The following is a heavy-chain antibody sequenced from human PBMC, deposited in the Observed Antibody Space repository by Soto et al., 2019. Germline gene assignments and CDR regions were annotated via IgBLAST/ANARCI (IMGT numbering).Heavy chain of an antibody. V-gene: IGHV1-69*01. CDR1: GGTFSSYA. D-gene: IGHD6-19*01. J-gene: IGHJ6*02. CDR2: IIPIFGTA. CDR3: ARVFSVAGATYYYYYGMDV. Sequence: QVQLVQSGAEVKKPGSSVKVSCKASGGTFSSYAISWVRQAPGQGLEWMGGIIPIFGTANYAQKFQSRVTIPADESTSTAYMELSSLRSEDTAVYYCARVFSVAGATYYYYYGMDVWGQGTTVTVSS.